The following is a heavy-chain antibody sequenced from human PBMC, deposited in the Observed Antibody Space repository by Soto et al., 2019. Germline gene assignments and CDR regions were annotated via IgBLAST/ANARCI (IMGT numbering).Heavy chain of an antibody. J-gene: IGHJ6*02. CDR3: TRDPIHAQRVYCGMDV. V-gene: IGHV3-7*01. CDR2: INQDGSLK. D-gene: IGHD5-18*01. CDR1: GFSFSSYW. Sequence: EVQLVESGGGLVQPGGSLRLSCAASGFSFSSYWVSWVRQAPGKGPEWVANINQDGSLKYYVDSVKGRFTISRDNAKNSFYLQMNSLRIEDTAVYYCTRDPIHAQRVYCGMDVWGQGTTVTVSS.